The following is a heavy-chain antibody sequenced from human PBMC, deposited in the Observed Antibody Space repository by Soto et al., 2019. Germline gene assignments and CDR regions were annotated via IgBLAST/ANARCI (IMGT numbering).Heavy chain of an antibody. D-gene: IGHD2-2*01. J-gene: IGHJ4*02. CDR2: IFSTGKT. Sequence: QVQLQESGPGLVKPSETLSLTCTVSPDSLNGHYWSWLRQTPGKELEWIGYIFSTGKTNYNSSLKSRVTMTLDTFENQFSLQLTSVTSADTAIYYCARGAGIVLVPDAIFDSWGQGTLVTVSS. CDR1: PDSLNGHY. V-gene: IGHV4-59*11. CDR3: ARGAGIVLVPDAIFDS.